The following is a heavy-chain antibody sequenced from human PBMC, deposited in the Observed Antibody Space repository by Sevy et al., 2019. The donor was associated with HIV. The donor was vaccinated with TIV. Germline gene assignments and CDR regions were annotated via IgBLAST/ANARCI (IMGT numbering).Heavy chain of an antibody. D-gene: IGHD3-9*01. Sequence: ASVKVSCKASGYTFTGYYMHWVRQAPGQGLEWMGWINPNSGGTNYAQKFQGRVTMTRDTSISTAYMELSRLRSDDTAVYYCARDLRYFDRTGYYYYMDVWDKGTTVTVSS. CDR3: ARDLRYFDRTGYYYYMDV. J-gene: IGHJ6*03. V-gene: IGHV1-2*02. CDR2: INPNSGGT. CDR1: GYTFTGYY.